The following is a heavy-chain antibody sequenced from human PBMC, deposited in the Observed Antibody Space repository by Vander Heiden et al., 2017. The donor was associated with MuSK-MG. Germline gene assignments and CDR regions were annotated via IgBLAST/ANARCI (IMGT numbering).Heavy chain of an antibody. Sequence: EVQLVESGGGLIQPGGSLRLSCAASGFTVSSNYMSWVRQAPGKGLEWVSVIYSGGSTYYADSVKGRFTISRDNSKNTLYLQMNSLRAEDTAVYYCARESPPPAYYYMDVWGKGTTVTVSS. V-gene: IGHV3-53*01. J-gene: IGHJ6*03. CDR2: IYSGGST. CDR3: ARESPPPAYYYMDV. CDR1: GFTVSSNY.